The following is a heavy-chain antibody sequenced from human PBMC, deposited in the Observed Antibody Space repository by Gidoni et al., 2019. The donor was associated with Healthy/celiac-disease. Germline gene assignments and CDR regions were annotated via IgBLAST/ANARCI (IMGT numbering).Heavy chain of an antibody. CDR1: GFTFSSCG. CDR3: AKDSGGSGYCDY. J-gene: IGHJ4*02. D-gene: IGHD3-10*01. V-gene: IGHV3-30*18. CDR2: ISYDGSNK. Sequence: QVQLVESGGGVVLPGRSLRLSCSASGFTFSSCGIHWVRQAPGKGLEGVAVISYDGSNKYYADSVKGRFTISRDNSKNTLYLQMNSLRAEDTAVYYCAKDSGGSGYCDYWGQGTLVTVSS.